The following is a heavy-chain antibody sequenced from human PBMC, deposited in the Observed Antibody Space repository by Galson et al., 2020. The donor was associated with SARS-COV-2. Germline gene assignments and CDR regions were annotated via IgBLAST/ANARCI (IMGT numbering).Heavy chain of an antibody. D-gene: IGHD1-1*01. CDR3: ARQSIAIERLLEGGDWFDP. J-gene: IGHJ5*02. CDR1: GGSVTSRSYF. Sequence: SETLSLTCIVSGGSVTSRSYFWAWIRQPPGKGLEWIGSSHHSGKVSYTPSLKSRVSISVDTSKHQFSLRLNSVTAADTAVYYCARQSIAIERLLEGGDWFDPWGQGTLVTVSS. CDR2: SHHSGKV. V-gene: IGHV4-39*01.